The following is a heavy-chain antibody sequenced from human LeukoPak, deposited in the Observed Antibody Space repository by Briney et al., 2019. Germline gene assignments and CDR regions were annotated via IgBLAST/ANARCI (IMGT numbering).Heavy chain of an antibody. CDR1: GFTFSTYA. V-gene: IGHV3-23*01. Sequence: PGGSLRLSCAASGFTFSTYAMSWVRQAPGKGLEWVSAISGSGGSTYYADSVKGRFTISRDNAKNSLYLQMNSLRGEDTAVYYCARNLHDYWGQGTLVTVSS. CDR3: ARNLHDY. J-gene: IGHJ4*02. CDR2: ISGSGGST.